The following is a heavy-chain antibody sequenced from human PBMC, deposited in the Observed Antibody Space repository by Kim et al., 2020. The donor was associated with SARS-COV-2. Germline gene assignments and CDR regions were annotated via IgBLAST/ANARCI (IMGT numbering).Heavy chain of an antibody. CDR2: ISTNGGST. CDR1: GFTFSTYA. Sequence: GGSLRLSCAASGFTFSTYAMSWVRQAPGEGLAWISSISTNGGSTNYAASVKGRFTISGDTSKTTLYLQMNSRRADDTAVYYCANEPTGAWDWGTGTLVP. V-gene: IGHV3-23*01. D-gene: IGHD3-10*01. J-gene: IGHJ4*02. CDR3: ANEPTGAWD.